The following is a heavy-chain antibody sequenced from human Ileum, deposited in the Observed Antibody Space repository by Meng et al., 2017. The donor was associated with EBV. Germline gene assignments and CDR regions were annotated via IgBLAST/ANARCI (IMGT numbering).Heavy chain of an antibody. D-gene: IGHD5-12*01. Sequence: QVRMVECGGGLGWPGGPLRRAFTASGLTFSDYSSSGIRQAPGKVLEWLSYITSSGHAVETADSLKGRFTISRDNAKNSLYLQMTSLRAEDTAVYYCARENSGGFSGCDYWGQGTLVTVPQ. CDR1: GLTFSDYS. J-gene: IGHJ4*02. V-gene: IGHV3-11*01. CDR2: ITSSGHAV. CDR3: ARENSGGFSGCDY.